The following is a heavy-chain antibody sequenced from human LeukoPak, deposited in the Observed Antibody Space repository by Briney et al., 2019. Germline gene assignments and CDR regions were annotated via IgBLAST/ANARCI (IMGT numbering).Heavy chain of an antibody. Sequence: PSETLSLTCTVSGGAISGYYWSWIRQPPGKGLWWIGYIYSSVSTDYNPSLTSRVTISVDTSKNKFSLRLSSVTAADTPVYYCARHGGSYYPGWGQGTLVTVSS. J-gene: IGHJ1*01. CDR3: ARHGGSYYPG. CDR2: IYSSVST. D-gene: IGHD1-26*01. CDR1: GGAISGYY. V-gene: IGHV4-59*08.